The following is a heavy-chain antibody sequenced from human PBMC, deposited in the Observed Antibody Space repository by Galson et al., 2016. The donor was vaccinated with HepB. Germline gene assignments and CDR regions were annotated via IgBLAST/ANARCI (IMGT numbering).Heavy chain of an antibody. Sequence: SLRLSCAASGFTFSSYAMAWVRQAPGKGLEWVSSLSGSGGGTYYADSVKGRFTISRDNSKNMLYLQMNSLRAEDTAVYYCAKYPNLEWLSTVHYWGQGTLVTVSS. V-gene: IGHV3-23*01. CDR2: LSGSGGGT. D-gene: IGHD3-3*01. J-gene: IGHJ4*02. CDR1: GFTFSSYA. CDR3: AKYPNLEWLSTVHY.